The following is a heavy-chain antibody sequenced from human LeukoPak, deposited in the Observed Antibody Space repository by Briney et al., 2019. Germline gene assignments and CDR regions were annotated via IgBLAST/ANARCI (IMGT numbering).Heavy chain of an antibody. CDR2: IYTSGST. V-gene: IGHV4-61*02. D-gene: IGHD3-3*01. Sequence: SETLSLTCSVSGGSISSSSYYWGWIRQPAGKGLEWIGRIYTSGSTNYNPSLKSRVTISVDTSKNQFSLKLSSVTAADTAVYYCARDQYYDFWSGYSDYYYYYMDVWGQGTLVTVSS. J-gene: IGHJ6*03. CDR1: GGSISSSSYY. CDR3: ARDQYYDFWSGYSDYYYYYMDV.